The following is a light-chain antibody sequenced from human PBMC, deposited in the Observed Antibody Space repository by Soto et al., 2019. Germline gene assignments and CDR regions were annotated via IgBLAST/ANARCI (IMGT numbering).Light chain of an antibody. CDR1: SSDVGTYIY. J-gene: IGLJ2*01. V-gene: IGLV2-14*03. CDR2: DVN. CDR3: SSYASSSTVV. Sequence: QSALTQPASLSGSPGQSITISCTGTSSDVGTYIYVSWYQHHPGKAPQLIIYDVNDRPSGVSNRFSGSKSGNTAFLTISGLQAEDEADYYCSSYASSSTVVFGGGTKVTVL.